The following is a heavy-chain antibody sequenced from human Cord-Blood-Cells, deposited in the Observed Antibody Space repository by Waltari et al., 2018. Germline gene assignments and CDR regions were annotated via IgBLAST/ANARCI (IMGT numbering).Heavy chain of an antibody. CDR1: GFTFSSYA. Sequence: QVQLVESGGGVVQPGRSLRLSCAASGFTFSSYAMHWVRQAPGKGLEWVAVITFDGNNKYSADAVNGRFTIAGDNSKNTLYLQMNSLRSEDTAVYYCARDPSSRTGWFDPWGQGTLVTVSS. CDR3: ARDPSSRTGWFDP. CDR2: ITFDGNNK. J-gene: IGHJ5*02. V-gene: IGHV3-30-3*01.